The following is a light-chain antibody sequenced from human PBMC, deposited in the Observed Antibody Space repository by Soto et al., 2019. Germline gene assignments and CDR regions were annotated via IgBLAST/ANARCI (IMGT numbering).Light chain of an antibody. CDR2: KAS. V-gene: IGKV1-5*03. CDR1: QSLNSW. Sequence: DIQMTQSPSTLSASVGDRVTITCRASQSLNSWLAWYQHKPGKAPKLLIHKASILASGVPSRFSGSDSGAEFTLTICSLQPDDFAPYYCQHYIGYSGMFGQGTKVDSK. CDR3: QHYIGYSGM. J-gene: IGKJ1*01.